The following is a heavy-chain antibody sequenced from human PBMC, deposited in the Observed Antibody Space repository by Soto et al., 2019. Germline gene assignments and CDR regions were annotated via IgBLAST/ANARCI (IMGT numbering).Heavy chain of an antibody. V-gene: IGHV4-30-4*01. CDR2: IYSSGTT. D-gene: IGHD6-19*01. J-gene: IGHJ4*02. CDR3: ATTFGYNSGWYRFDY. CDR1: GGSISSGDYY. Sequence: SETLSLTCTVSGGSISSGDYYWSWIRQPPGKGLEWIGYIYSSGTTYYNPSLKSRVTISVDTSKNQFSLKLTSVTAADTAVYYCATTFGYNSGWYRFDYWGQGTLVTVSS.